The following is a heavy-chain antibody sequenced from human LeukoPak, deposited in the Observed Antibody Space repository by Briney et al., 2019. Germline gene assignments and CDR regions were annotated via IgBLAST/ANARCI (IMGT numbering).Heavy chain of an antibody. CDR2: VKGDGSST. J-gene: IGHJ3*01. D-gene: IGHD2-15*01. CDR3: VRYCNGGSCYRAAFDV. V-gene: IGHV3-74*01. CDR1: GFTFSSNW. Sequence: GGSLRLSCAASGFTFSSNWMHWVRQAPGKGLVWVSRVKGDGSSTSYADSVKGRFTISRDNSKNTLYLQMSSLRAEDTAVYYCVRYCNGGSCYRAAFDVWGPGTTVTVSS.